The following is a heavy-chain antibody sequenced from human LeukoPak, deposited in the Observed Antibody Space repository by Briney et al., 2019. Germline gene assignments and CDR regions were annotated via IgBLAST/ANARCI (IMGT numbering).Heavy chain of an antibody. CDR3: ARAGYITMVRGVINPFYY. CDR2: ISSNGGST. CDR1: GFTFSSYA. Sequence: GGSLRLSCAASGFTFSSYAMHWVRQAPGKGLEYVSAISSNGGSTYYANSVKGRFTISRDNSKNTLYLQMGSLRAEDMAVYYCARAGYITMVRGVINPFYYWGQGTLVTVSS. D-gene: IGHD3-10*01. V-gene: IGHV3-64*01. J-gene: IGHJ4*02.